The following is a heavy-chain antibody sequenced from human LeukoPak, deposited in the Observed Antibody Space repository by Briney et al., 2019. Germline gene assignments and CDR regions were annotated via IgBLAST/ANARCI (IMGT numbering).Heavy chain of an antibody. CDR3: ANPRYSSGWYTFDY. Sequence: GRSLRLSCAASGFTFSSYGMHWVRQAPGKGLEWVAVISYDGSNKYYADSVKGRFTISRDNSKNTLYLQMNSLRAEDTAVYYCANPRYSSGWYTFDYWGQGTLVTVSS. V-gene: IGHV3-30*18. CDR1: GFTFSSYG. CDR2: ISYDGSNK. J-gene: IGHJ4*02. D-gene: IGHD6-19*01.